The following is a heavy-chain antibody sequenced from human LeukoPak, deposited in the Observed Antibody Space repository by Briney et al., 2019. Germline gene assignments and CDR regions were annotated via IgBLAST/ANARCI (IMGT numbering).Heavy chain of an antibody. V-gene: IGHV3-23*01. Sequence: GGSLRLSCAASGFNFTTYAMSWVRQTPGKGLEWVSTFSGSVDTTYHADSVKGRFTISRDNSKNTVYLQMNSLRAEDTAVYYCAKAAAGTCSGARCYYFDSWGQGTPVTVSS. J-gene: IGHJ4*02. CDR3: AKAAAGTCSGARCYYFDS. CDR1: GFNFTTYA. D-gene: IGHD2-15*01. CDR2: FSGSVDTT.